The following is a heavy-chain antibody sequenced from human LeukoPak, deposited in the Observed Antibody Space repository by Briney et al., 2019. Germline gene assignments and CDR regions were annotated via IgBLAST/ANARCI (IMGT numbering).Heavy chain of an antibody. V-gene: IGHV3-53*01. CDR1: GFNVNNNH. CDR3: ARVFGGFWSGYWDH. CDR2: SYSGGTT. J-gene: IGHJ4*02. Sequence: GGSLRLSCAASGFNVNNNHMSWVRQAPGKGLEWVSVSYSGGTTHYSDSVKGRFTISRDNSRNTLYLQMNSLKAEDTAVYYCARVFGGFWSGYWDHWGQGTLVTVSS. D-gene: IGHD3-3*01.